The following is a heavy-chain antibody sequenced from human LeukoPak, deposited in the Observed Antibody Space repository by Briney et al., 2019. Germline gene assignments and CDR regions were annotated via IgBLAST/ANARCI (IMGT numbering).Heavy chain of an antibody. CDR1: GGTFSSYA. D-gene: IGHD2-21*01. Sequence: SVKVSCKASGGTFSSYAISWVRQAPGQGLEWMGGIIPIFGTANYAQKFQGRVTITADESTCTAYMELSSLRSEDTAVYYCARDGDGGLPNDYWGQGTLVTVSS. CDR3: ARDGDGGLPNDY. CDR2: IIPIFGTA. V-gene: IGHV1-69*13. J-gene: IGHJ4*02.